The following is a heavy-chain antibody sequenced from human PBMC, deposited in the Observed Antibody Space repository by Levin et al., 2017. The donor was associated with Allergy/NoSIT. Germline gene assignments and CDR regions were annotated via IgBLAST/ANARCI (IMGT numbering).Heavy chain of an antibody. D-gene: IGHD3-10*01. CDR1: GFAFNTYA. Sequence: SGGSLRLSCAASGFAFNTYAMSWVRQAPGKGLEWVSAMSGSGVSTYHADSVKGRFTISRDNSKNTLYLQMNSLRAEDTAVYYCAKIPYDCWGVYYGMDVWGQGTTVTVSS. CDR2: MSGSGVST. V-gene: IGHV3-23*01. J-gene: IGHJ6*02. CDR3: AKIPYDCWGVYYGMDV.